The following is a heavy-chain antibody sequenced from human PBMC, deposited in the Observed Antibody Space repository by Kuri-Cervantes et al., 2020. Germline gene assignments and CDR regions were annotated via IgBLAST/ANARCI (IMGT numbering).Heavy chain of an antibody. V-gene: IGHV3-66*01. Sequence: GESLKISCAASGFTVSSNYMSWVRQAPGKGLEWASVIYSGGSTYYADSVKGRFTISRGNSKNTLYLQMNSLRAEDTAVYYCAKVHSSGWYFAGMDVWGQGTTVTVSS. D-gene: IGHD6-19*01. CDR3: AKVHSSGWYFAGMDV. CDR2: IYSGGST. J-gene: IGHJ6*02. CDR1: GFTVSSNY.